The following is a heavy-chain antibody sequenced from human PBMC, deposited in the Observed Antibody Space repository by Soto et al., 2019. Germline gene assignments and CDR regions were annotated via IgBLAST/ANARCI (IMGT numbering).Heavy chain of an antibody. CDR1: GGSISSGDYY. Sequence: TLCLTCTVSGGSISSGDYYWSWIRQAPGKGLEWIGYIYYSGSTYYNPSLKSRVTISVDTSKNQFSLKLSSVTAADTTVYYCARYDEDSSRYPRDDEYFPHSGNGTLLTVS. J-gene: IGHJ1*01. CDR3: ARYDEDSSRYPRDDEYFPH. V-gene: IGHV4-30-4*01. D-gene: IGHD3-22*01. CDR2: IYYSGST.